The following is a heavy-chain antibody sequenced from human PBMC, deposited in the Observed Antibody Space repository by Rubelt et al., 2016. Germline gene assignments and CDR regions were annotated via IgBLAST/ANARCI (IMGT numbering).Heavy chain of an antibody. CDR1: GGSISSYY. CDR2: IYYSGST. CDR3: AISKWCWRGGEGFDP. Sequence: QVQLQESGPGVAKPSETLSLTCSVSGGSISSYYWSWIRQPPGKGLEWIGFIYYSGSTNYSPSVKSRVTISVETSKNKFSLRLSSVAAADTAVYYWAISKWCWRGGEGFDPWGQGTLVTVSS. J-gene: IGHJ5*02. V-gene: IGHV4-59*01. D-gene: IGHD2-15*01.